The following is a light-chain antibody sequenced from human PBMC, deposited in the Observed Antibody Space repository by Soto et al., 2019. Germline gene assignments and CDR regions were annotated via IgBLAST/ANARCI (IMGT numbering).Light chain of an antibody. V-gene: IGKV3-20*01. CDR1: QSVSRY. J-gene: IGKJ5*01. Sequence: EIVLTQSPATLSLSPGERATLSCRASQSVSRYLAWYQQKPGQAPTLLIYDASYRATGIPARFSGGGSGTDFTLTITGLEPEDLAVYYCQQYGSSPPFTFGQGTRLEI. CDR2: DAS. CDR3: QQYGSSPPFT.